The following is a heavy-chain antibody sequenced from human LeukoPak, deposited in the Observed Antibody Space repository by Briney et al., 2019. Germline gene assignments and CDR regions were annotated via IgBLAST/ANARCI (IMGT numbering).Heavy chain of an antibody. CDR1: GYTFTSYY. CDR3: VREVVGDYMDY. V-gene: IGHV1-46*01. CDR2: INPSGGST. Sequence: ASVKVSCKASGYTFTSYYMHWVRQAPGQGLEWMGIINPSGGSTSYAQKFQGRVTMTRDMSTSTVYMELSSLRSEDTAVYYCVREVVGDYMDYWGQGTLVTVSS. D-gene: IGHD4-17*01. J-gene: IGHJ4*02.